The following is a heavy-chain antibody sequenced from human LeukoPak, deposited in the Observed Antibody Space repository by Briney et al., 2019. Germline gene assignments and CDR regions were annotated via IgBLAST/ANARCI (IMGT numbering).Heavy chain of an antibody. CDR2: ISYDETNE. D-gene: IGHD2-2*01. Sequence: PGGSLRLSCTASGFTFSSYAMHWVRQAPGKGLEWVAVISYDETNEFYADSVKGRFTISRDNSKNTLCLQMNSLRAEDTAVYYCAREVVPAASNWFDPWGQGTLVTVSS. CDR1: GFTFSSYA. J-gene: IGHJ5*02. CDR3: AREVVPAASNWFDP. V-gene: IGHV3-30-3*01.